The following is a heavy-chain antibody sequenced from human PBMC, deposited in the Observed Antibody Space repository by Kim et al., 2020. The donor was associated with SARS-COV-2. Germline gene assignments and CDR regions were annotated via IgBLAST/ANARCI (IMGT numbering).Heavy chain of an antibody. Sequence: LGSRVTISVDTSKNQFSLKLSSVTAADTAVYYCARRPRRQIVGATFGFDYWGQGTLVTVSS. D-gene: IGHD1-26*01. V-gene: IGHV4-39*01. J-gene: IGHJ4*02. CDR3: ARRPRRQIVGATFGFDY.